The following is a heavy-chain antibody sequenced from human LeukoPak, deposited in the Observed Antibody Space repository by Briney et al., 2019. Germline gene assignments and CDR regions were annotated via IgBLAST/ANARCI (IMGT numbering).Heavy chain of an antibody. J-gene: IGHJ4*02. CDR3: ARHSYCSGSSCFAPNDY. CDR1: GFIFTNYW. CDR2: IYPGDSET. D-gene: IGHD2-2*01. V-gene: IGHV5-51*01. Sequence: GESLKISCKGSGFIFTNYWIGWVRPLPGKGLEWMGIIYPGDSETRYSPSFQGQVTISADKSISTAYLQWSSLKASDTAMYYCARHSYCSGSSCFAPNDYWGQGTLVTVSS.